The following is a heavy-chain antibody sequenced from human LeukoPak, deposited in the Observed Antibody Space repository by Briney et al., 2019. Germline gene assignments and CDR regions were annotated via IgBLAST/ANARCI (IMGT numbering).Heavy chain of an antibody. V-gene: IGHV3-30*18. CDR1: GFTFRTYG. Sequence: GGSLRLSCAASGFTFRTYGMNWVRQAPGKGLEWVAVISYDGTNKNYADSVKGRFTISRDNSKNTLYLQMNSLRAEDTAVYYCAKSYGSGSYYYMDVWGKGTTVTISS. CDR3: AKSYGSGSYYYMDV. CDR2: ISYDGTNK. J-gene: IGHJ6*03. D-gene: IGHD3-10*01.